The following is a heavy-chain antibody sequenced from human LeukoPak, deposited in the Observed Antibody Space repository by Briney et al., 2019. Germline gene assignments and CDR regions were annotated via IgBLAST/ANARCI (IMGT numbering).Heavy chain of an antibody. CDR1: GYTFTGYY. D-gene: IGHD3-22*01. CDR2: INPNSGGT. J-gene: IGHJ4*02. V-gene: IGHV1-2*04. CDR3: ARALASYYYDSGGYYDY. Sequence: ASVKVSCKASGYTFTGYYMHWVRQAPGQGLEWMGWINPNSGGTNYAQKFQGWVTMTRDTSISTAYMELSRLRSDDTAVYYCARALASYYYDSGGYYDYWGQGTLVTVSS.